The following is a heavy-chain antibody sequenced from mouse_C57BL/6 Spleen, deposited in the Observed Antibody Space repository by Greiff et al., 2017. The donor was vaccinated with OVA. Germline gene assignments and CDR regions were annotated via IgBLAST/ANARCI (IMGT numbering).Heavy chain of an antibody. CDR1: GYTFTSYW. D-gene: IGHD1-1*01. J-gene: IGHJ2*01. CDR3: ARRGGATVVATDFDY. V-gene: IGHV1-50*01. Sequence: VQLQQPGAELVKPGASVKLSCKASGYTFTSYWMQWVKQRPGQGLEWIGEIDPSDSYTNYNQKFKGKATLTVDTSSSTAYMQLSSLTSEDSAVYYCARRGGATVVATDFDYWGQGTTLTVSS. CDR2: IDPSDSYT.